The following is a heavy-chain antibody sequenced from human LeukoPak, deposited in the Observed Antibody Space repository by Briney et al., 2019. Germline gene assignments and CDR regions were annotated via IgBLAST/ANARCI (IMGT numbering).Heavy chain of an antibody. CDR1: GGSFSGYY. CDR3: ARLQSGSYYPYYFDY. CDR2: INHSGST. J-gene: IGHJ4*02. Sequence: PSETLSLTCAVYGGSFSGYYWSWIRQPPGKGLEWIGEINHSGSTNYNPSLKSRVTISVDTSKNQFSLKLSSVTAADTAVYYCARLQSGSYYPYYFDYWGQGTLVTVSS. D-gene: IGHD1-26*01. V-gene: IGHV4-34*01.